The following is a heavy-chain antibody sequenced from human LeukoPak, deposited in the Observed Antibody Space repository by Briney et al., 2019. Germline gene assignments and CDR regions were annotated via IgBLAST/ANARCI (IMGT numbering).Heavy chain of an antibody. CDR3: ARDRGTNIVTAGLRPGYIDC. CDR1: GFTFNTYG. V-gene: IGHV3-33*01. J-gene: IGHJ4*02. CDR2: IWYDGSNR. Sequence: PGRSLRLSCAAAGFTFNTYGMHWLRQAPGKGLEWVALIWYDGSNRYYADSVKGRFTVSRDNSRDTLFLQMNSLRVEDSAVYYCARDRGTNIVTAGLRPGYIDCWGPGTLVTVSS. D-gene: IGHD2-21*02.